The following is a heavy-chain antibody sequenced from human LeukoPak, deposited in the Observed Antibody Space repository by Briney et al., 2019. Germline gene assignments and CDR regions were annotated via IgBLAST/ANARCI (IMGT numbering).Heavy chain of an antibody. CDR3: ARKGTVTTPFDY. D-gene: IGHD4-11*01. V-gene: IGHV6-1*01. CDR1: GDSVSSDSAA. J-gene: IGHJ4*02. Sequence: SQTLSLTCAISGDSVSSDSAAWNWIRQFPSRGLEWLGRTYYRSKWFSDYALSVKSRITINADTSKNQFSLQLNSVTPEDTAVYYCARKGTVTTPFDYWGQGILVTVSS. CDR2: TYYRSKWFS.